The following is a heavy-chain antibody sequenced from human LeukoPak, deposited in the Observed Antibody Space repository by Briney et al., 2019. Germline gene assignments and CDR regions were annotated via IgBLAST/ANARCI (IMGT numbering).Heavy chain of an antibody. CDR1: GGSISNYF. J-gene: IGHJ6*03. CDR3: ARRVIVSSWTNYYYYYMDV. D-gene: IGHD6-13*01. V-gene: IGHV4-59*01. CDR2: MYYSGST. Sequence: SETLSLTYTVSGGSISNYFWSWIRQPPGEGLEWIGYMYYSGSTNYNPSLKSRVTISVDTSKNQFSLKLSSVTAADTAVYYCARRVIVSSWTNYYYYYMDVWGKGTMVTVSS.